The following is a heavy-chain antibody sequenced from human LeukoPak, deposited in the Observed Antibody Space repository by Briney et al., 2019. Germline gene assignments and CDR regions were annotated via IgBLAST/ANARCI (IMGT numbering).Heavy chain of an antibody. V-gene: IGHV3-23*01. CDR3: AKASAMIVVVSKHFDY. J-gene: IGHJ4*02. D-gene: IGHD3-22*01. Sequence: GGSLRLSCAASGFTFSSYGMSWVRQAPGKGLEWVSATSGSGGSTYYADSVKGRFTISRDNSKNTLYLQMNSLRAEDTAVYYCAKASAMIVVVSKHFDYWGQGTLVTVSS. CDR1: GFTFSSYG. CDR2: TSGSGGST.